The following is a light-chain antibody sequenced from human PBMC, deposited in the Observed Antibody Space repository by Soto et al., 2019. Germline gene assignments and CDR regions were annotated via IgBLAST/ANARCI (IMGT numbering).Light chain of an antibody. CDR1: QSISGN. V-gene: IGKV3-11*01. Sequence: EIVMTQSPSTLPVSPCEGGTLSCRASQSISGNLAWYQQKPGQAPRLLIYGASTRATGIPARFSGSGSGTDFTLTISSLEPEDFAVYYCQQRSNWRLTFGGGTKVDIK. CDR2: GAS. J-gene: IGKJ4*01. CDR3: QQRSNWRLT.